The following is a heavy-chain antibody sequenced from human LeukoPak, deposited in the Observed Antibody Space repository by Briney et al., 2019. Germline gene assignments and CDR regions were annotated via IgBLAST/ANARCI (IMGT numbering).Heavy chain of an antibody. CDR1: GDSISSSSYY. V-gene: IGHV4-39*07. D-gene: IGHD3-3*01. CDR2: IYYSGST. CDR3: ARKEWVPYYFDY. Sequence: SETLSLTCTVSGDSISSSSYYWGWIRQPPGKGLEWIGSIYYSGSTYYNPSLKSRVTISVDTSKNQFSLKLSSVTAADTAVYYCARKEWVPYYFDYWGQGTLVTVSS. J-gene: IGHJ4*02.